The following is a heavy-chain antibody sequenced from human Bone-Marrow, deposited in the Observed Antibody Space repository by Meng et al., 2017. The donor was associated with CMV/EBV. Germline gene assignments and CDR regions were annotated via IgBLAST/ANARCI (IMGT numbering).Heavy chain of an antibody. V-gene: IGHV4-34*01. CDR1: GGSFSGYY. CDR2: INHSGST. D-gene: IGHD3-16*01. J-gene: IGHJ4*02. CDR3: ASWGPIQGLDY. Sequence: SETLSLTCAVYGGSFSGYYWSWIRQPPGKGLEWIGEINHSGSTNYNPSLKSRVTISVDTSKNQFSLKLSSVTAADTAVYYCASWGPIQGLDYWGQGTLVNVSS.